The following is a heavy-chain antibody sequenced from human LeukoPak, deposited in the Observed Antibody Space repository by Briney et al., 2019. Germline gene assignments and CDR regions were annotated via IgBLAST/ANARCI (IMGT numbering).Heavy chain of an antibody. V-gene: IGHV4-39*01. D-gene: IGHD3-10*01. CDR2: IYYSGST. CDR3: ASLPATMVRGVPFDY. CDR1: GGSISSSSYY. J-gene: IGHJ4*02. Sequence: SSETLSLTCTVSGGSISSSSYYWGWIRQPLGKGLEWIGSIYYSGSTYYNPSLKSRVTTSVDTSKNQFSLKLSSVTAADTAVYYCASLPATMVRGVPFDYWGQGTLVTVSS.